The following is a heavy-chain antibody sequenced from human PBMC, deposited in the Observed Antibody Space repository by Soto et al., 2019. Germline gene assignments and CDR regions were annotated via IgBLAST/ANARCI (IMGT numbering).Heavy chain of an antibody. Sequence: EVQLLESGGGLVQPGGSLILSCAAAGFTFSSYAMSWVRQAPGKGGEWVSAISAGGGNTNYRDSLKGGFTISRDNSKNTLYLQMNSLGAEDTAVYFCAQTTPSLHCFDPWGQGPRVTVSS. J-gene: IGHJ5*02. CDR3: AQTTPSLHCFDP. CDR1: GFTFSSYA. V-gene: IGHV3-23*01. CDR2: ISAGGGNT. D-gene: IGHD1-1*01.